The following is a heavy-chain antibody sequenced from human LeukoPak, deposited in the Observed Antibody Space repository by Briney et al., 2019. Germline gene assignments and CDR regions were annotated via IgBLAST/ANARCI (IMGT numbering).Heavy chain of an antibody. Sequence: GGSLRLSCAASGFTFSSYSMNWGRQAPGKGLEWVSSISSSSSYIYYADSVKSRFTISRDNAKNSLYLQMNSLRAEDTAVYYCARDDYDFWSGYSRRGVFDYWGQGTLVTVSS. D-gene: IGHD3-3*01. V-gene: IGHV3-21*01. CDR3: ARDDYDFWSGYSRRGVFDY. CDR2: ISSSSSYI. CDR1: GFTFSSYS. J-gene: IGHJ4*02.